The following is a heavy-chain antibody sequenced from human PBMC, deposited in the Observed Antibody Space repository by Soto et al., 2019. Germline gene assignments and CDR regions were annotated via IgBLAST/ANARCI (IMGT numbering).Heavy chain of an antibody. V-gene: IGHV5-51*01. CDR1: GYSFTSYW. CDR3: SRCDTIFGVVYFDY. D-gene: IGHD3-3*01. Sequence: GESLKISCKGSGYSFTSYWIGWVREMPGKGLEWMGIIYPDDSDTRYSPSFQGHGTIPADKSISTANLQWSSLKASDTGMYYCSRCDTIFGVVYFDYWGQGTLVTVSS. J-gene: IGHJ4*02. CDR2: IYPDDSDT.